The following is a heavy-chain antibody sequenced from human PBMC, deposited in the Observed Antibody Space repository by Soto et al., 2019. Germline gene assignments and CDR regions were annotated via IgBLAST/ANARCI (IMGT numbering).Heavy chain of an antibody. CDR1: GFSFSTYS. D-gene: IGHD6-6*01. J-gene: IGHJ6*02. CDR2: ISSRSYTI. CDR3: ARGGSSSDNGMDV. Sequence: EVQLVESGGGLVQPGASLRLSCAASGFSFSTYSMTWVRQAPGKGLEWVSYISSRSYTIYYVDSVKGRFTISRDNAKNSLYLQMNSLRDEDTAVYYCARGGSSSDNGMDVWGQGTTVTVSS. V-gene: IGHV3-48*02.